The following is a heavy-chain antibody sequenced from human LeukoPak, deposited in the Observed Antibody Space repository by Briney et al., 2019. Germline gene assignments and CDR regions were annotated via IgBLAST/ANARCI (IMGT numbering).Heavy chain of an antibody. J-gene: IGHJ2*01. V-gene: IGHV4-31*03. Sequence: PSQTLSLTCTVSGGSISSGGYYWSWIRQHPGKGLERIGYIYYSGSTYYNPSLKSRVTISVDTSKNQFSLKLSSVTAADTAVYYCARVVVVVAATPWYFDLWGRGTLVTVSS. D-gene: IGHD2-15*01. CDR3: ARVVVVVAATPWYFDL. CDR1: GGSISSGGYY. CDR2: IYYSGST.